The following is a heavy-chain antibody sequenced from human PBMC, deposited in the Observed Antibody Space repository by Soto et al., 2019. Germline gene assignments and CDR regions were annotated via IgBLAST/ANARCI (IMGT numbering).Heavy chain of an antibody. V-gene: IGHV1-46*01. CDR1: GYTFTACY. CDR2: INPSGGST. J-gene: IGHJ6*02. CDR3: ARGRGLHSGMDV. Sequence: QVQLVQSGAEVKKPGASVKVSCEASGYTFTACYIHWVRQAPGQGLEWMGIINPSGGSTTYAQSFQGRVTMTRDTSTSTVYMEVSTLRSEDPAVYYCARGRGLHSGMDVWGQGPTVTVSS.